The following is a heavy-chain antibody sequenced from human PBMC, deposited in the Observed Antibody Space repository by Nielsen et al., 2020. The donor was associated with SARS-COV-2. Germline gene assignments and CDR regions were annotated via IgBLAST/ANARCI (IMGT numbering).Heavy chain of an antibody. Sequence: WIRQPPGKGLEWVAVIWYDGSNKYYADSVKGRFTISRDNSKNTLYLQMNSLRAEDTAVYYCAKEPITIFGVVSLYYFDYWGQGTLVTAPQ. V-gene: IGHV3-33*06. J-gene: IGHJ4*02. CDR2: IWYDGSNK. CDR3: AKEPITIFGVVSLYYFDY. D-gene: IGHD3-3*01.